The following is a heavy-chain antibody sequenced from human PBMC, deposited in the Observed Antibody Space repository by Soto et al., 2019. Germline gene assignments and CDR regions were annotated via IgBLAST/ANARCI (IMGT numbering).Heavy chain of an antibody. CDR3: AKCMTTVTTFPFDI. Sequence: EVPLLESGGGLVQPGGSLRLSCAASGFTFSSYAMSWVRQAPGKGLEWVSAISGSGGGTYYADSVKGRFTISRDNSENTLYLQMTSLRAEDTAVYYCAKCMTTVTTFPFDIWGQGTMVTVSS. V-gene: IGHV3-23*01. J-gene: IGHJ3*02. CDR1: GFTFSSYA. CDR2: ISGSGGGT. D-gene: IGHD4-17*01.